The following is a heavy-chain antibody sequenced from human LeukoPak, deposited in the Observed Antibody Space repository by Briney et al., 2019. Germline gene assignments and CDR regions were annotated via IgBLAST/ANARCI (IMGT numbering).Heavy chain of an antibody. J-gene: IGHJ3*02. D-gene: IGHD2-15*01. CDR2: IYYSGST. Sequence: SETLSLTCTVSGGSISNYYWSWIRQPPGKGLEWIGYIYYSGSTNYNPSLKSRVTISVDTSKNQFSLKLRSVTAADTAVYYCARSELSCSGGSCPTRYAFDIWGQGTVVTASS. V-gene: IGHV4-59*01. CDR3: ARSELSCSGGSCPTRYAFDI. CDR1: GGSISNYY.